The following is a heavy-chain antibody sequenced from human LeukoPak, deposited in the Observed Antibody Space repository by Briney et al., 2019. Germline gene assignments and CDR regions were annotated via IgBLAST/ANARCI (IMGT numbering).Heavy chain of an antibody. D-gene: IGHD2-2*01. CDR2: ISSSGST. V-gene: IGHV4-61*02. Sequence: PSQTLSLTCTVSGDSISSGDYYWSWIRQPAGKGLEWIGRISSSGSTNYNPSLKSRVTISVDTSKNQFSLKLSSVIAADTAVYYCARTTEGYCSSASCFGFSYSYYMDVWGKGTTVTISS. J-gene: IGHJ6*03. CDR3: ARTTEGYCSSASCFGFSYSYYMDV. CDR1: GDSISSGDYY.